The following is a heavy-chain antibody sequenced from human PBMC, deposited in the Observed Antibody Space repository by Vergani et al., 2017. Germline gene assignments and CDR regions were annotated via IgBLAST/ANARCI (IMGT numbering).Heavy chain of an antibody. D-gene: IGHD6-25*01. CDR2: IHPADSDT. CDR3: ARLYGLYSSGSKYLDY. J-gene: IGHJ4*02. Sequence: EVQLVQSGAEVKKPGESLKISCQISGYSFTNYWIGWVRQMPGKGLEWMGIIHPADSDTSYSPSFQGQVTISVDKSISTAYLQRSSLRASDRAMYYCARLYGLYSSGSKYLDYWGQGTMVTVSS. V-gene: IGHV5-51*01. CDR1: GYSFTNYW.